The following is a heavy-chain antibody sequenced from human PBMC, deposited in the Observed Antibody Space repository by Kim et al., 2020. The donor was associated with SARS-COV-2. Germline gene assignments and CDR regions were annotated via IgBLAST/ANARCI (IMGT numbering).Heavy chain of an antibody. CDR3: SRRRIAAAGWGYYYYYYGMDG. Sequence: SETLSLTCAVYGGSFSGYYWSWNRQPPGKGLEWIGEINHSGSTNYNPSLKSRVTISVDTCKNQISLKLSSVPAADTAVYYCSRRRIAAAGWGYYYYYYGMDGWGEGTTVAVS. J-gene: IGHJ6*02. CDR2: INHSGST. CDR1: GGSFSGYY. D-gene: IGHD6-13*01. V-gene: IGHV4-34*01.